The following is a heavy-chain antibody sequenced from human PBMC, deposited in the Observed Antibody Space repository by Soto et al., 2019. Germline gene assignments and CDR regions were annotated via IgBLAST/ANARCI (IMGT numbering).Heavy chain of an antibody. D-gene: IGHD3-16*01. J-gene: IGHJ5*02. CDR3: ARDLQAGADYVHWFAP. CDR2: IAYDGSNK. Sequence: QVQLVESGGGVVQPGGSLRLSCAASGFSISRSAMHWVRQAPGKGLEWVAVIAYDGSNKWYGDSAKGRFTTSRDNSKNSLYLQMNSLSGEDTAVYYCARDLQAGADYVHWFAPWGQGALVTVSS. V-gene: IGHV3-30-3*01. CDR1: GFSISRSA.